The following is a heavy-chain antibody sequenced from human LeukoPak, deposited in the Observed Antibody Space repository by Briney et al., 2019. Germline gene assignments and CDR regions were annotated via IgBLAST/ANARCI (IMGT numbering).Heavy chain of an antibody. Sequence: GGSLRLSCAASGFTFYYDWMSWVRQAPGKGLESVGRIKSKTDGGTTEYAAPVKGRFTISRDDSRNTLYLQMSSLKTEDTAVYYCVRDQYCASSSCPGAFDLWGQGTVVTVSS. CDR1: GFTFYYDW. CDR3: VRDQYCASSSCPGAFDL. J-gene: IGHJ3*01. D-gene: IGHD2-2*01. CDR2: IKSKTDGGTT. V-gene: IGHV3-15*01.